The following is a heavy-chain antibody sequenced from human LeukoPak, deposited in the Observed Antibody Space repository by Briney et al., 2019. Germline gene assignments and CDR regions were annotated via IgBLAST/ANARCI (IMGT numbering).Heavy chain of an antibody. Sequence: SVKVSCKASGCTFTSYYMHWVRQAPGQGLEWMGGIIPIFGTANYAQKSQGRVTITTDESTSTAYMELSSLRSEDTAVYYCARYHVSTDYYDSSGYYFDYWGQGTLVTVSS. D-gene: IGHD3-22*01. CDR2: IIPIFGTA. V-gene: IGHV1-69*05. CDR3: ARYHVSTDYYDSSGYYFDY. CDR1: GCTFTSYY. J-gene: IGHJ4*02.